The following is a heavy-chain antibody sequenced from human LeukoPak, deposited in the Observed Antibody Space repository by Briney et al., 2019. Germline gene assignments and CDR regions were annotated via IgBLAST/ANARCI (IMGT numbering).Heavy chain of an antibody. V-gene: IGHV1-69*05. CDR3: SRNGAGCSSTSCYVDY. D-gene: IGHD2-2*01. Sequence: SVKVSCKASGGTFSSYAISWVRQAPGQGLEWMGGIIPIFGTANYAQKFQGRVTITTDESTSTAYMELSSLRSEDTAVYYCSRNGAGCSSTSCYVDYWGQGTLVTVSS. J-gene: IGHJ4*02. CDR2: IIPIFGTA. CDR1: GGTFSSYA.